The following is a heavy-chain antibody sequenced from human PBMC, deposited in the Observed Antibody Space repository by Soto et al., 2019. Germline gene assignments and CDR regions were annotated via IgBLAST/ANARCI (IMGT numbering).Heavy chain of an antibody. J-gene: IGHJ6*02. Sequence: PSETLSLTCTVSGGSISSGGYYWSWIRQHPGKGLEWIGYIYYSGSTYYNPSLKSRVTISVDTSKNQFSLKLSSVTAADTAVYYCARNRIPYYDILTGYHPYYYYYGMDVWGQGTPVTV. CDR3: ARNRIPYYDILTGYHPYYYYYGMDV. CDR2: IYYSGST. D-gene: IGHD3-9*01. CDR1: GGSISSGGYY. V-gene: IGHV4-31*03.